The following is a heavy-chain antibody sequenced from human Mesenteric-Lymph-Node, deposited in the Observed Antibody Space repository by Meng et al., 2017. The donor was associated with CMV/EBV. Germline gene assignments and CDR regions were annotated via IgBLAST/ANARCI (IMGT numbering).Heavy chain of an antibody. J-gene: IGHJ4*02. CDR1: GFTLRSYA. CDR2: ISRDGNNK. Sequence: AASGFTLRSYAMHWVRQAPGKGLEWVGVISRDGNNKYYADSVKGRFITSRDNSKNTLYLQMNSLRAEDTAVYYCARSQWELSASGDCWGQGALVTVSS. V-gene: IGHV3-30-3*01. D-gene: IGHD1-26*01. CDR3: ARSQWELSASGDC.